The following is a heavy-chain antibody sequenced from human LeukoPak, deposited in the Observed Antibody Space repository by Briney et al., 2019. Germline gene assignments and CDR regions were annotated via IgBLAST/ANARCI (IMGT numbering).Heavy chain of an antibody. J-gene: IGHJ4*02. CDR1: GFTFSSYW. V-gene: IGHV3-74*01. CDR3: AKSGYYLGYCSSTSCSYYFDY. CDR2: INNDGSTT. D-gene: IGHD2-2*01. Sequence: GGSLRLSCAASGFTFSSYWMHWVRQAPGKWLVWVSRINNDGSTTTYADSVKGRFTISRDNAKNTLYLQMNSLRAEDTAVYYCAKSGYYLGYCSSTSCSYYFDYWGQGTLVTVSS.